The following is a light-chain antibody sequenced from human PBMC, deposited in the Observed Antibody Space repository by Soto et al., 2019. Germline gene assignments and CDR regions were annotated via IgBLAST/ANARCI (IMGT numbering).Light chain of an antibody. CDR2: AAS. Sequence: DLQMTQSPSSLSASVGDRVIITCRASQGIRTDLSWHQQKPGEAPKRLIYAASRLQSGVPSRFRGSGSGTEFTLTISSLQPEDFATYYCLQHISYPLTFGPGIKVEI. CDR3: LQHISYPLT. J-gene: IGKJ3*01. V-gene: IGKV1-17*01. CDR1: QGIRTD.